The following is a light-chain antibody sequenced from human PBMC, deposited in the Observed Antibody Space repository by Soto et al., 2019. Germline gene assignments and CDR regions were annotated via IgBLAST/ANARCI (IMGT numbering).Light chain of an antibody. V-gene: IGLV2-14*01. J-gene: IGLJ1*01. CDR1: ISDGGGYNY. CDR2: DVS. Sequence: QSALTQPASRSGSHVQSITISCTGKISDGGGYNYVSWYQQHPGKAPKLMIYDVSNRPSGVSNRFSGSKSCNAASLTISGLQAEDEADYYCSSYTSSSTYVFGTGTKVTVL. CDR3: SSYTSSSTYV.